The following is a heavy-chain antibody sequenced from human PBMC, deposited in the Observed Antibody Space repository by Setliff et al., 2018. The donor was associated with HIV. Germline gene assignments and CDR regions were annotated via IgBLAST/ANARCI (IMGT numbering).Heavy chain of an antibody. CDR3: ARGSTCIGGGCLTYYYYYYGLDV. D-gene: IGHD2-8*02. J-gene: IGHJ6*02. CDR1: GGSLANYY. Sequence: SGTLSLTCAVYGGSLANYYWRWFRQSPGKGLEWIGEIADSGATDYNPSLKSRVIISLDTSKKQFSLKLNSVTAADTAVYYCARGSTCIGGGCLTYYYYYYGLDVWGQGTTVTVSS. CDR2: IADSGAT. V-gene: IGHV4-34*01.